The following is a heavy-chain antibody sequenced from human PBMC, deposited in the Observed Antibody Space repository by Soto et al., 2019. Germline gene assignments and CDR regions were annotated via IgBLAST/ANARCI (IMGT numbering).Heavy chain of an antibody. Sequence: SLRLSCAASGFTVSSNYMSWVRQAPGKGLEWVSVIYSGGGTYYADSVKGRFTISRDNSKNTLYLQMNSLRAEDTAVYYCARLPPPYYYYYMDVWGKGTTVTVSS. CDR2: IYSGGGT. J-gene: IGHJ6*03. CDR3: ARLPPPYYYYYMDV. V-gene: IGHV3-66*04. CDR1: GFTVSSNY.